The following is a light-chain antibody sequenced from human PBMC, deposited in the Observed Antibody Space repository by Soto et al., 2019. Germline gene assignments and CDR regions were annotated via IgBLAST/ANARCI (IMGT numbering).Light chain of an antibody. V-gene: IGLV2-14*01. CDR2: EVN. CDR3: SSYTNSTTLVV. Sequence: QSALTQPASVSGSLGQSITISCTGTSSDVGGYNYVSWYQQHPGKAPKLMIYEVNYRPSGVSDRFSGSKSGNTASLTISGLQAEDEADYYCSSYTNSTTLVVFGGGTKVTVL. J-gene: IGLJ2*01. CDR1: SSDVGGYNY.